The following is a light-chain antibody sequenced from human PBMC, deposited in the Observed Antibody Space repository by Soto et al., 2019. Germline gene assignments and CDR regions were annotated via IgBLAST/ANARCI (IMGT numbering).Light chain of an antibody. CDR3: QQYGSSPIT. Sequence: EIVLTQSPGTLSLSPGERVTLSCRASQSVSSNYLAWYQQKPGQAPRILIDCATSRATGIPDRFSGSGSGTDFTLTISRLEREDFAVDFCQQYGSSPITFGQGTRLEIK. CDR2: CAT. CDR1: QSVSSNY. V-gene: IGKV3-20*01. J-gene: IGKJ5*01.